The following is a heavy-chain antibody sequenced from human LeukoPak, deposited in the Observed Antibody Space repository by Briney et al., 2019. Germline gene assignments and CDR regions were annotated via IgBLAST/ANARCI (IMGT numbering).Heavy chain of an antibody. Sequence: GGSLRLSCAASGFTFDDYAMHWVRQAPGKGLEWVSLISWDGGSTYYADSVKGRFTISRDNSKNSLYLQMNSLRAEDTALYYCAKDVATAGHYFDYWGQGTLVTVSS. CDR2: ISWDGGST. CDR1: GFTFDDYA. D-gene: IGHD6-13*01. J-gene: IGHJ4*02. CDR3: AKDVATAGHYFDY. V-gene: IGHV3-43D*03.